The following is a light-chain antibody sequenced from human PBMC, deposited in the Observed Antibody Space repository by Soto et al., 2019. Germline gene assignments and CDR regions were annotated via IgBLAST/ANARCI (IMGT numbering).Light chain of an antibody. J-gene: IGLJ1*01. CDR3: SSYTDRKNLV. CDR2: DVT. CDR1: SSDIGGYNS. V-gene: IGLV2-8*01. Sequence: QSALTQSPSASGSPGQSVTISCTGTSSDIGGYNSVSWYQQHPGKAPKVMIYDVTKRPSGVPERFSGSKSGNTASLTVSALQAEDEADYYCSSYTDRKNLVFGTGTKLTVL.